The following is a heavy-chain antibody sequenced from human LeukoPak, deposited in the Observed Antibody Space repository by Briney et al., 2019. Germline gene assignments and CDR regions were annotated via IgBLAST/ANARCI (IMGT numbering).Heavy chain of an antibody. CDR2: ISWNSGSI. J-gene: IGHJ4*02. CDR3: AKGPRNCSGGSCYPYYFDY. D-gene: IGHD2-15*01. Sequence: GRSLRLSCAASGFTFDDHAMLWVRQPPGKSLEWVSGISWNSGSIGYADSVKGRFTISRDNAKNSLYLQMNSLRAEDTALYYCAKGPRNCSGGSCYPYYFDYWGQGTLVTVSS. V-gene: IGHV3-9*01. CDR1: GFTFDDHA.